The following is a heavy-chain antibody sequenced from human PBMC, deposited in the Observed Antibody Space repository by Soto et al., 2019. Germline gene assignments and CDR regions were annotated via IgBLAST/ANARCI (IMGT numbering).Heavy chain of an antibody. CDR3: ARAYSSPGDLDY. V-gene: IGHV4-59*01. Sequence: PSETLSLTCTVSGGSISSYYWSWIRQPPGKGLEWIGYIYYSGSTNYNPSLKSRVTISVDTSKNQFSLKLSSVTAADTAVYYCARAYSSPGDLDYWGQGTLVTVSS. D-gene: IGHD6-13*01. CDR2: IYYSGST. CDR1: GGSISSYY. J-gene: IGHJ4*02.